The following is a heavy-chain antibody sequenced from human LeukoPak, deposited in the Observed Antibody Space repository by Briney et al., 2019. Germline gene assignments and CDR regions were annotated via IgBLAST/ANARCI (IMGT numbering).Heavy chain of an antibody. CDR1: GGTVSSYA. J-gene: IGHJ4*02. CDR2: IIPIFGTA. Sequence: ASVKVSCKASGGTVSSYAISWVRQAPGQGLEWMGGIIPIFGTANYAQKFQGRVTITADESTSTAYMELSSLRSEDTAVYYCARGVRDDTAMVTYYFDYWGQGTLVTVSS. V-gene: IGHV1-69*13. CDR3: ARGVRDDTAMVTYYFDY. D-gene: IGHD5-18*01.